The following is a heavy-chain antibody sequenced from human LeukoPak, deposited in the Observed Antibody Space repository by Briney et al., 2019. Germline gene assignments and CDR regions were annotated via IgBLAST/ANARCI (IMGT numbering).Heavy chain of an antibody. J-gene: IGHJ4*02. CDR2: ISYDGSNK. D-gene: IGHD3-10*01. V-gene: IGHV3-30*18. CDR3: AKDLTGMVRGEGAFDY. Sequence: PGRSLRLSCAASGFTFSSYGVHWVRQAPGKGLERVAGISYDGSNKYYADSVEGRFTISRDNSKNTLYLQMNSLRAEDTAVYYCAKDLTGMVRGEGAFDYWGQGTLVTVSS. CDR1: GFTFSSYG.